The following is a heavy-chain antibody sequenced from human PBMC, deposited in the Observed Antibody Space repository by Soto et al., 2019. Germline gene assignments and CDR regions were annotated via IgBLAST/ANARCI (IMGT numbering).Heavy chain of an antibody. CDR2: IYSGGST. Sequence: EVQLVESGGGLIQPGGSLRLSCAASGFTVSSHYMSWVRQAPGKGLEWVSVIYSGGSTYYADSVKGRFTISRDNSKNTLYLQMNSLRAEDTAVYYCARTTYYDFWSGYLYWGQGTTVTVSS. D-gene: IGHD3-3*01. J-gene: IGHJ6*02. V-gene: IGHV3-53*01. CDR1: GFTVSSHY. CDR3: ARTTYYDFWSGYLY.